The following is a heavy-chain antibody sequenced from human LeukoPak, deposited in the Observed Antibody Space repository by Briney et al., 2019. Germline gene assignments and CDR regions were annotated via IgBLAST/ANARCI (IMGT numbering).Heavy chain of an antibody. CDR3: ARDGSTVTTGDNWFDP. CDR2: ISSNGGST. V-gene: IGHV3-64*01. J-gene: IGHJ5*02. Sequence: GGSLRLSCAASGFTFSSYAMHWVRQAPGKGLGYVSAISSNGGSTYYANSVKGRFTISRDNSKNTLYLQMGSLRAEDTAVYYCARDGSTVTTGDNWFDPWGQGTLVTVSS. D-gene: IGHD4-17*01. CDR1: GFTFSSYA.